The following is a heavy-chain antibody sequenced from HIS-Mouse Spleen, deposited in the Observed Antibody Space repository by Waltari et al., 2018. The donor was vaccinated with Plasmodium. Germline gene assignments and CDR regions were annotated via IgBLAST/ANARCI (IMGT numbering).Heavy chain of an antibody. CDR3: ARGAGQQPFLLDC. D-gene: IGHD6-13*01. CDR1: GGSIRSGGYY. Sequence: QVQLQESGPGLVKPSQTLSLTCTVSGGSIRSGGYYCRWSRQHPGKGLEWIGYIYYSGSTYYNPSLKSRVTISVDTSKNQFSLKLSSVTAADTAVYYCARGAGQQPFLLDCWGQGTLVTVSS. J-gene: IGHJ4*02. CDR2: IYYSGST. V-gene: IGHV4-31*03.